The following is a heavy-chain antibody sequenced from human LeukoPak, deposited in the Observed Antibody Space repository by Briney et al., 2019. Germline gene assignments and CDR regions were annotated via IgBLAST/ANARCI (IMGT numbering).Heavy chain of an antibody. J-gene: IGHJ4*02. CDR2: IYYSGST. Sequence: PSETLSLTCTVSGGSISSSSYYWGWIRQPPGKGLEWIGSIYYSGSTYYNPSLKSRVTISVDTSKNQFSLKLSSVTAADTAVYYCARKTGGAADDKDYFDYWGQGTLVTVSS. D-gene: IGHD6-13*01. CDR3: ARKTGGAADDKDYFDY. V-gene: IGHV4-39*07. CDR1: GGSISSSSYY.